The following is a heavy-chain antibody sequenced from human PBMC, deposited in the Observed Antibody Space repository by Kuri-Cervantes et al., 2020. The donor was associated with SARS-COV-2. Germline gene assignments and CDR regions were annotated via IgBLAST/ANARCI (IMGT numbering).Heavy chain of an antibody. CDR3: AREASSGWYGLSQYYFDY. V-gene: IGHV3-30-3*01. J-gene: IGHJ4*02. D-gene: IGHD6-19*01. Sequence: GESLKISCAASGFTFSSYAMHWVRQAPGKGLEWVAVISYDGSNKYYADSVKGRFTISRDNSKNTLYLQMSSLRAEDTAVYYCAREASSGWYGLSQYYFDYWGQGTLVTVSS. CDR2: ISYDGSNK. CDR1: GFTFSSYA.